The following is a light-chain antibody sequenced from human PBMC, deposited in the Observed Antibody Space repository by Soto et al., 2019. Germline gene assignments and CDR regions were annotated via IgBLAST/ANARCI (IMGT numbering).Light chain of an antibody. J-gene: IGKJ4*01. V-gene: IGKV3-11*01. Sequence: EIVLTQSPATLSLSPGERATLSCRASQSVSSYLAWYQQKPGQAPRLLIYDASNRATGIPARFSGSGSGTEFTLTISDLQSEDFAVYYCQQYNQWPPLTFGGGTKVDIK. CDR2: DAS. CDR3: QQYNQWPPLT. CDR1: QSVSSY.